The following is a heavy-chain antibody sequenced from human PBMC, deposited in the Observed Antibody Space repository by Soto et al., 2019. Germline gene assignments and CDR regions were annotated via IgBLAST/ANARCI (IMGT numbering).Heavy chain of an antibody. CDR3: ARVRGGGGYCSSTSCYDPDY. CDR2: ISSSSSYT. Sequence: PGGALRLSCAASGFTFSYYYMSWISQAPGKGLEGVSYISSSSSYTNYADSVKGRFTISRDNAKNSLYLQMNSLRAEDTAVYYCARVRGGGGYCSSTSCYDPDYWGQGTLVTVS. CDR1: GFTFSYYY. D-gene: IGHD2-2*03. V-gene: IGHV3-11*06. J-gene: IGHJ4*02.